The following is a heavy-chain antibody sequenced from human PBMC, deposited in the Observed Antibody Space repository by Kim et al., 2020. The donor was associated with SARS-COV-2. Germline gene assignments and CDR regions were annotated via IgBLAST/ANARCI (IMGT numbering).Heavy chain of an antibody. CDR1: GFTFSSYA. CDR2: ISYDGSNK. V-gene: IGHV3-30*04. D-gene: IGHD3-9*01. Sequence: GGSLRLSCAASGFTFSSYAMHWVRQAPGKGLEWVAVISYDGSNKYYADSVKGRFTISRDNSKNTLYLQMNSLRAEDTAVYYCARDSGRRYFDWHLDYWGQGTLVTVSS. CDR3: ARDSGRRYFDWHLDY. J-gene: IGHJ4*02.